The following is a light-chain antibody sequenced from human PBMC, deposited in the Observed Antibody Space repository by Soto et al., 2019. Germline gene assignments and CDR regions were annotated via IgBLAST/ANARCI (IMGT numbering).Light chain of an antibody. Sequence: QSVLTQPRSVSGSPGQSVTISCTGTSSDVGAYNYVSWYQQHPGKAPKLMIYDVSKWPSGVPDRFSGSKSGNTASLTISGLQAEDEADYYCSSYAGSNTGVFGGGTKVTVL. CDR1: SSDVGAYNY. CDR2: DVS. V-gene: IGLV2-11*01. CDR3: SSYAGSNTGV. J-gene: IGLJ3*02.